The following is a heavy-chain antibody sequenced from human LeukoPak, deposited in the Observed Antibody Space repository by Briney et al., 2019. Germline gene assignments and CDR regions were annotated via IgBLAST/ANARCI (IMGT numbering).Heavy chain of an antibody. CDR2: IKQDGSQK. Sequence: GGSLRLSCAASGFIFSGYWMSWVRQAPGKGLEWVANIKQDGSQKYYVDSVKGRFTISRDNAKNSLYLQMNSLRAEDTAVYYCARDDYGGDSIENAFDVWGQGTLLTVSS. J-gene: IGHJ3*01. D-gene: IGHD4-23*01. CDR1: GFIFSGYW. V-gene: IGHV3-7*01. CDR3: ARDDYGGDSIENAFDV.